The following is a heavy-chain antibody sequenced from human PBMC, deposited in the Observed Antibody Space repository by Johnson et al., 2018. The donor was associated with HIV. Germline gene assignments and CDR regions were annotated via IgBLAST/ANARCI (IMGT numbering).Heavy chain of an antibody. CDR3: VRELGIAVDGVELDVFDI. J-gene: IGHJ3*02. Sequence: VQLVESGGYVVRPGGSLRLSCAASGFTFNDYGMSWVRQGPGKGLEWVSGINWNGGKTGYADSVTGRFTISRDNAKNSLYLQMNSLRAEETALYYCVRELGIAVDGVELDVFDIWGQGTMVTVSS. V-gene: IGHV3-20*04. D-gene: IGHD6-13*01. CDR1: GFTFNDYG. CDR2: INWNGGKT.